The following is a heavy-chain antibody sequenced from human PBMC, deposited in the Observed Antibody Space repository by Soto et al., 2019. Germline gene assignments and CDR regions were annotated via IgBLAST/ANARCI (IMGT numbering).Heavy chain of an antibody. Sequence: QVQLVQSGAEVKKPGASVKVSCKASGYTFTSYGISWVRQAPGQGIEWMGWISAYNGNTNYAQKLQGRVTMTTDTATSTAYMELRSLRSEDTAVYYGSRCDYGGESPYWGQGTLVTVSS. J-gene: IGHJ4*02. CDR3: SRCDYGGESPY. CDR1: GYTFTSYG. D-gene: IGHD4-17*01. CDR2: ISAYNGNT. V-gene: IGHV1-18*01.